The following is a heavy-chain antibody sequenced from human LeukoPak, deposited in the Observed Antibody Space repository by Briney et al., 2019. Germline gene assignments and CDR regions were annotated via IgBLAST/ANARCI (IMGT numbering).Heavy chain of an antibody. D-gene: IGHD3-10*01. V-gene: IGHV3-48*03. CDR2: ISSSGSII. CDR1: GFTFSSYE. Sequence: GGSLRLSCAASGFTFSSYEMNWVRQAPGKGLEWVSYISSSGSIIYYADSVKGRFTISRDNAKNSLYLQMNSLRAEDTAVYYCARSEYYYGSGSYLVVGEEHHAFDIWGQGTMVTVSS. CDR3: ARSEYYYGSGSYLVVGEEHHAFDI. J-gene: IGHJ3*02.